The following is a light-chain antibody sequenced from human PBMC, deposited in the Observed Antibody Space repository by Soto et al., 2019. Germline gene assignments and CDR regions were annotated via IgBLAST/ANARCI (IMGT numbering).Light chain of an antibody. V-gene: IGLV2-14*03. J-gene: IGLJ1*01. CDR1: SSDVGGYNF. CDR3: CSYTISSTHV. CDR2: DVN. Sequence: QSALTQPASVSGSPGQSITISCTGTSSDVGGYNFVSWYQQHPGKVPKLMIFDVNRRPSGVSDRFSGSKSGITASLTMSGSQDEDEGDDYCCSYTISSTHVFGSGTKLTVL.